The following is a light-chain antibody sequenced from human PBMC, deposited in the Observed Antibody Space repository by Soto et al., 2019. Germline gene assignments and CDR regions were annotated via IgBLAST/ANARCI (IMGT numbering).Light chain of an antibody. V-gene: IGLV2-8*01. CDR3: SPYAGSNNFV. CDR1: SSDVGGYNY. J-gene: IGLJ1*01. Sequence: QSVLTQPPSASWSPGQSVTISCTGTSSDVGGYNYVSWFQQHPGKAPKVIIYGVANRPSGVPDRFSGSKSGNTASLTVSGLQAEDEADYYCSPYAGSNNFVFGTGTKVTVL. CDR2: GVA.